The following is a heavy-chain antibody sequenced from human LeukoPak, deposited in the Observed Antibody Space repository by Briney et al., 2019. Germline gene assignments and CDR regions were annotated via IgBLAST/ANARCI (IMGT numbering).Heavy chain of an antibody. CDR3: ARQPSGGISSYYGMDV. J-gene: IGHJ6*02. V-gene: IGHV4-39*01. D-gene: IGHD3-10*01. CDR1: GGSISSSSYY. CDR2: IYYSGST. Sequence: SETLSLTCTVSGGSISSSSYYWGWIRQPPGKGLEWIGSIYYSGSTYYNPSLKSRVTISVDTSKNQFSLKLSSVTAADTAVYYCARQPSGGISSYYGMDVWGQGTTVTVSS.